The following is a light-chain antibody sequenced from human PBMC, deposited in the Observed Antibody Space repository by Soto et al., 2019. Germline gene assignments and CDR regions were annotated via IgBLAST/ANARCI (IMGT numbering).Light chain of an antibody. J-gene: IGKJ2*01. CDR1: QSIRNS. CDR2: GAS. V-gene: IGKV3-15*01. Sequence: EIVMTQSPATLSVSPGKRATLSCRASQSIRNSLAWYQQKPGQAPRLLLYGASTRATGIPARFSGGGSGTEFTLTIRSLQSEDFAVYYCQQYNNWPPYTFGQGTKVEIK. CDR3: QQYNNWPPYT.